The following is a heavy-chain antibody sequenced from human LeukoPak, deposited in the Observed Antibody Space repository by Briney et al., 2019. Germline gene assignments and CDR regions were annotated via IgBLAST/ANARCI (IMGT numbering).Heavy chain of an antibody. Sequence: SETLSLTCTVSSASITSSPYFWGWIRQSPGKGLEWIGSISYSGTTYYNPSLKSRVTISVDTSKNQFSLRLSSVTAADTAVFYCASLRVPGYFDYWGQGTLVTVSS. V-gene: IGHV4-39*07. CDR2: ISYSGTT. D-gene: IGHD3-16*01. CDR3: ASLRVPGYFDY. CDR1: SASITSSPYF. J-gene: IGHJ4*03.